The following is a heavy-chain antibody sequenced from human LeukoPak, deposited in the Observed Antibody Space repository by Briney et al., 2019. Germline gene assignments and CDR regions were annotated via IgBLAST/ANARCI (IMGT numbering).Heavy chain of an antibody. D-gene: IGHD3-22*01. CDR3: AKRSSISSGYFDF. V-gene: IGHV3-23*01. Sequence: PGGSLRLSCTASGFTFNNYAMTWVRQAPGKGLEWVSAITGSGVSTNYADPVKGRFTISRDNSKNTIYLQMNSLRAEDTAKYYCAKRSSISSGYFDFWGRGTLVTVSS. CDR2: ITGSGVST. J-gene: IGHJ4*02. CDR1: GFTFNNYA.